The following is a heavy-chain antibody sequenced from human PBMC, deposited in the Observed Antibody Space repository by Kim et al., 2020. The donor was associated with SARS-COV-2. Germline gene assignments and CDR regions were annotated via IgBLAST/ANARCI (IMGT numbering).Heavy chain of an antibody. V-gene: IGHV1-24*01. D-gene: IGHD6-19*01. CDR3: ATAYALTVEPPAY. Sequence: IYEKKFPGRVTMTEDTSTDTAYLELSSLRSEDTAVYYCATAYALTVEPPAYWGQGTLVTVSS. J-gene: IGHJ4*02.